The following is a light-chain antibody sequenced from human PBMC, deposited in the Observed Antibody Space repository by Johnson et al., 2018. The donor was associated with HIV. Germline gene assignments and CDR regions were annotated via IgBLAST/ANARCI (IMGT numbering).Light chain of an antibody. CDR3: GTWDSSPSAGYV. CDR2: ENN. V-gene: IGLV1-51*02. CDR1: SSNIGNNY. Sequence: QSVLTQSPSVSAAPGQKVTISCSGSSSNIGNNYVSWYQQLPGTAPKLLIYENNKRPSGIPDRFSGSKSGTSATLGITGLQTGDEADYYCGTWDSSPSAGYVVGPSTKVTVL. J-gene: IGLJ1*01.